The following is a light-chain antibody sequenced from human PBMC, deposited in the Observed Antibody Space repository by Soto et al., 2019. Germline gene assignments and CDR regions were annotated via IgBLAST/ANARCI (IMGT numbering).Light chain of an antibody. CDR3: SSYTTSNTYV. J-gene: IGLJ1*01. CDR1: SSDVGSFSR. CDR2: EVS. V-gene: IGLV2-18*02. Sequence: QSALTQPRSVSGSPGQSVTIHCTGSSSDVGSFSRVSWYQQPPGTAPKLIIYEVSYRPSGVPDRFSGSKSGNTASLTISGLLAEDEADYYCSSYTTSNTYVFGTGTKVTVL.